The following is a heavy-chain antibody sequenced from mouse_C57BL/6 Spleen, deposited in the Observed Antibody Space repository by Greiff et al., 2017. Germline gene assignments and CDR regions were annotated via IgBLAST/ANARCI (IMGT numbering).Heavy chain of an antibody. CDR2: ISSGGDYI. CDR3: TRLPSRYFDY. J-gene: IGHJ2*01. V-gene: IGHV5-9-1*02. CDR1: GFSFSSYA. Sequence: EVHLVESGEGLVKPGGSLKLSCAASGFSFSSYAMSWVRQTPEKRLEWVAYISSGGDYIYYADNVKGRFTISRDNARNTLYLQMSSLNAEDTARYYCTRLPSRYFDYWGQGTTLTVSS.